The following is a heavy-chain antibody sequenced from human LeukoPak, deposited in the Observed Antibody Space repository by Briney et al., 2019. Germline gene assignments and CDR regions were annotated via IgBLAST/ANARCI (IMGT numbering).Heavy chain of an antibody. J-gene: IGHJ5*02. CDR2: IYHSGST. CDR3: ARVAAILNWFDP. D-gene: IGHD2-21*01. V-gene: IGHV4-30-2*01. Sequence: SETLSLTCTVSGGSISSGGYYWSWIRQPPGKGLEWIGYIYHSGSTYYNPSLKSRVTISVDRSKNQFSLKLSSVTAADTAVYYCARVAAILNWFDPWAQGTLVTVSS. CDR1: GGSISSGGYY.